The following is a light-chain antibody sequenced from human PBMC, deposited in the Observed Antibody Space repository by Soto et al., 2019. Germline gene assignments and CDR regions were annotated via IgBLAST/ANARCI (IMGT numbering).Light chain of an antibody. CDR2: GAS. V-gene: IGKV3-15*01. J-gene: IGKJ4*01. CDR3: HQYSKWPLA. Sequence: EVVLTQSPATLSVSPGEGATLSCKASQSVDSRLAWYQQKPGQAPRLLIEGASSRGTDIPARFSGSGSGTEFTLTITSLQSEDFAVYYCHQYSKWPLAFGGGTRVEIK. CDR1: QSVDSR.